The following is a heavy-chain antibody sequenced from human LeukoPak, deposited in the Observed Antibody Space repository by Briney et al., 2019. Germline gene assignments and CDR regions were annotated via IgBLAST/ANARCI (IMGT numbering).Heavy chain of an antibody. CDR3: ARAVVVVAATNWFDP. Sequence: SQTLSLTCTVSGGSTSSGDYYWSWIRQPPGKGLEWIGYIYYSGSTYYNPSLKSRVTISVDTSKNQFSLKLSSVTAADTAVYYCARAVVVVAATNWFDPWGQGTLVTVSS. V-gene: IGHV4-30-4*01. CDR2: IYYSGST. D-gene: IGHD2-15*01. J-gene: IGHJ5*02. CDR1: GGSTSSGDYY.